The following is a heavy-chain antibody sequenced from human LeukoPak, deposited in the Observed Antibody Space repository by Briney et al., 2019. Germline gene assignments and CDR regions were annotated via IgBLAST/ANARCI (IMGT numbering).Heavy chain of an antibody. V-gene: IGHV4-59*08. CDR3: ARQVAAAAGTDWFDP. J-gene: IGHJ5*02. CDR2: IYYSGST. Sequence: SETLSLTCTVSGGSISSYYWSWIRQPPGKGLEWIGYIYYSGSTNYNPSLKSRATISVDTSKNQFSLKLSSVTAADTAVYYCARQVAAAAGTDWFDPWGQGTLVTVSS. CDR1: GGSISSYY. D-gene: IGHD6-13*01.